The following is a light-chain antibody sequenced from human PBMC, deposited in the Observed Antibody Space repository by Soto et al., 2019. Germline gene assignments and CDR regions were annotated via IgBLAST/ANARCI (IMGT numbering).Light chain of an antibody. Sequence: DIQMTQSPSSLSASVGDRVTITCQASQDISNYLNWYQQKPGKAPKLLIYDASNLETGVPSRFSGSGSGKDFTFTISSLQPEDIATYYCQQYDNLVTFGQGTKVEIK. CDR1: QDISNY. J-gene: IGKJ1*01. V-gene: IGKV1-33*01. CDR3: QQYDNLVT. CDR2: DAS.